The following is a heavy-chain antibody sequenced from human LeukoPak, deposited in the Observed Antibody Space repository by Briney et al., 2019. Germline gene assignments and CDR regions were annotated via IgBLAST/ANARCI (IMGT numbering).Heavy chain of an antibody. V-gene: IGHV4-59*08. Sequence: SDTLSLTCTVSVGSISNYYGSWIRQPPGKALECIGYIHYSGSTNYNPSLKSRLIISVDTSNNQFSLQLSSVTAADTAVYYCARHSRTYYDFDYWGQGTLVAVSS. CDR1: VGSISNYY. CDR2: IHYSGST. CDR3: ARHSRTYYDFDY. J-gene: IGHJ4*02. D-gene: IGHD1-26*01.